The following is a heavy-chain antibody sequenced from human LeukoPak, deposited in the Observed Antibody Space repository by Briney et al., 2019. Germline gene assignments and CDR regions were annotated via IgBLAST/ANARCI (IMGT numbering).Heavy chain of an antibody. CDR1: GGSISSGDYY. CDR2: IYYGGSA. CDR3: ARSSLRGTPTWFDP. Sequence: SETQPLTCQVSGGSISSGDYYWSWIRQPPGKGLEWIGYIYYGGSAYYNPSLKSRVTMSVDTSKNQFSLELTSVTAADTAVYYCARSSLRGTPTWFDPWGQGILVTVSS. V-gene: IGHV4-30-4*01. J-gene: IGHJ5*02.